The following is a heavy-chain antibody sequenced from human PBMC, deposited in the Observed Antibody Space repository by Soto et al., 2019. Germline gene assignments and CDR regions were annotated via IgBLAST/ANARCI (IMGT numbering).Heavy chain of an antibody. CDR3: ARDPGPYYYYGMDV. D-gene: IGHD3-10*01. J-gene: IGHJ6*02. CDR1: GFSFSGYS. V-gene: IGHV3-21*01. CDR2: ISSSSSYI. Sequence: GGSLRLSCAASGFSFSGYSMNWVRQAPGKGLEWVSSISSSSSYIYYADSVKGRFTISRDNAKNSLYLQMNSLRAEDTAVYYCARDPGPYYYYGMDVWGQGPTVTVSS.